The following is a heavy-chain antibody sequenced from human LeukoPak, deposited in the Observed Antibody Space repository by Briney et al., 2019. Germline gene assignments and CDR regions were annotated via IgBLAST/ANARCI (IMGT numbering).Heavy chain of an antibody. CDR2: IYYSGST. J-gene: IGHJ5*02. CDR1: RASISSRNYY. V-gene: IGHV4-39*01. Sequence: PSETLSVTCTVSRASISSRNYYWGWIRQAPGKGLEWLGSIYYSGSTYYNPSLKSRVTISVDSSKNQFSLKLSSVTAADTAVYYCASRGFCSSSSCLNWFDPWGQGALVTVSS. D-gene: IGHD2-2*03. CDR3: ASRGFCSSSSCLNWFDP.